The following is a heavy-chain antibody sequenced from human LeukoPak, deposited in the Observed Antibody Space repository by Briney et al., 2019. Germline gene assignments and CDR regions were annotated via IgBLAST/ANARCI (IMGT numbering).Heavy chain of an antibody. J-gene: IGHJ4*02. V-gene: IGHV4-59*01. D-gene: IGHD3-10*01. CDR3: ARLGPGGHGEFDY. CDR2: LYYSGST. Sequence: SETLSLTCTVSGGSLSDYYWTWVRQPPRKGLEWIGYLYYSGSTNYIPSLKRRPTISVDTSKTQFSLKLTSVTAADTAVYYCARLGPGGHGEFDYWGQGTLVTVSS. CDR1: GGSLSDYY.